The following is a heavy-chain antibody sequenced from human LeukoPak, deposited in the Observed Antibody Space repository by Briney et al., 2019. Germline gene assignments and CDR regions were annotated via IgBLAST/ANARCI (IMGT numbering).Heavy chain of an antibody. Sequence: SETLSLTCAVYGGSFSGYYWSWIRQPPGKGLEWIGEINHSGSTNYNPSLKSRVTISVDTSKNQFSLKLSSVTAADTAVYYCARGGRDGYNFYGFYYWGQGTLVTVSS. CDR1: GGSFSGYY. CDR3: ARGGRDGYNFYGFYY. V-gene: IGHV4-34*01. CDR2: INHSGST. D-gene: IGHD5-24*01. J-gene: IGHJ4*02.